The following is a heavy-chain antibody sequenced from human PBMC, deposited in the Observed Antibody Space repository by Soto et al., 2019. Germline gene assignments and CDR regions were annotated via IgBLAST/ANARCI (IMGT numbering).Heavy chain of an antibody. Sequence: VQLVQSGAEVKKPGASVKVSCKASGYTFTSYDINWVRQATGQGLEWMGWINTNSGNTGYAQKLQGRVTMTRNTSIRTAELELSSLRSEDTAVYYCARAYCSSTSCYRYYYYGMDVWGQGTTVTGSS. D-gene: IGHD2-2*02. J-gene: IGHJ6*02. CDR3: ARAYCSSTSCYRYYYYGMDV. CDR1: GYTFTSYD. CDR2: INTNSGNT. V-gene: IGHV1-8*01.